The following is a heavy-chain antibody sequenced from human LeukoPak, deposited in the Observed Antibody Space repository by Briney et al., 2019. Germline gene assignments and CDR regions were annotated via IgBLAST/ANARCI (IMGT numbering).Heavy chain of an antibody. V-gene: IGHV1-69*06. D-gene: IGHD2-15*01. CDR2: IIPIFGTA. J-gene: IGHJ5*02. CDR3: ARPGGYCSGGSCYNWFDP. CDR1: GGTFSSYA. Sequence: PRVSVKVSCKASGGTFSSYAISWVRQAPGQGLEWMGGIIPIFGTANYAQKFQGRVTITADKSTSTAYMELSSLRSEDTAVYYCARPGGYCSGGSCYNWFDPWGQGTLVTVSS.